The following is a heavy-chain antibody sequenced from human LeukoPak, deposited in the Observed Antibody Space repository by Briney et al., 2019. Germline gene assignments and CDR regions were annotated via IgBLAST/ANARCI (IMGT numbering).Heavy chain of an antibody. J-gene: IGHJ4*02. V-gene: IGHV3-33*01. CDR2: IWYDGSNK. CDR3: ARDSWELLIGGFDY. Sequence: QAGGTLRLSCAASGVTFSSYGMHWVRQAPGKGLEWVADIWYDGSNKYYADSVKGRFTISRDNSKNTLYLQMNSLSAEDTAVYYCARDSWELLIGGFDYWGQGTLVTVSS. CDR1: GVTFSSYG. D-gene: IGHD1-26*01.